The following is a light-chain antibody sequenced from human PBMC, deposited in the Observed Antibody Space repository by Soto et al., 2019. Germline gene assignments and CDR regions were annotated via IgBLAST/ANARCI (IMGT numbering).Light chain of an antibody. CDR1: QSVSSSY. V-gene: IGKV3-20*01. Sequence: EIVLTQSPGTLSLSPGERATLSCRASQSVSSSYLAWYQQKPGQAPRLLIYGASSRATGIPDMFSGSGSGTDFTLTISILEPEDFAVYYCQQYGSSPHWTFGQGTKVEIK. CDR2: GAS. J-gene: IGKJ1*01. CDR3: QQYGSSPHWT.